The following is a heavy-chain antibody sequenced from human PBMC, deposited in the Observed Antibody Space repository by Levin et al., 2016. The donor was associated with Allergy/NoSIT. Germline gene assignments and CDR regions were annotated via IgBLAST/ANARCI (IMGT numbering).Heavy chain of an antibody. CDR2: INHSGST. D-gene: IGHD1-1*01. J-gene: IGHJ5*02. CDR3: ARGRSWNALSWFDP. V-gene: IGHV4-34*01. Sequence: WIRQPPGKGLEWIGEINHSGSTNYNPSLKSRVTISVDTSKNQFSLKLSSVTAADTAVYYCARGRSWNALSWFDPWGQGTLVTVSS.